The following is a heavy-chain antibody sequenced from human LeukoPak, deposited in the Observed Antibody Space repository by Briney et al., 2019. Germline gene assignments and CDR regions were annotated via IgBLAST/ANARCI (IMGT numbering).Heavy chain of an antibody. V-gene: IGHV3-33*01. D-gene: IGHD4-23*01. CDR3: ARDREVVTFYYYYYYMDV. J-gene: IGHJ6*03. CDR1: GFTFSSYG. CDR2: IWYDGSNK. Sequence: GGSLRLSCAASGFTFSSYGMHWVRQAPGKGLEWVAVIWYDGSNKYYADSVKGRFTISRDNSKNTLYLQMNSLRAEDTAVYYCARDREVVTFYYYYYYMDVWGKGTTVTVSS.